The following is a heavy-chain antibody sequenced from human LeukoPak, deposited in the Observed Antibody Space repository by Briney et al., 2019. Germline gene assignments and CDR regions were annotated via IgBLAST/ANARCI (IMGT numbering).Heavy chain of an antibody. CDR1: GYTFTSYG. CDR2: MNPNSGNT. CDR3: ARGNSGSYYYYYYYMDV. Sequence: GASVKVSCKASGYTFTSYGISWVRQATGQGLEWMGWMNPNSGNTGYAQKFQGRVTMTRNTSISTAYMELSSLRSEDTAVYYCARGNSGSYYYYYYYMDVWGKGTTVTISS. V-gene: IGHV1-8*02. J-gene: IGHJ6*03. D-gene: IGHD1-26*01.